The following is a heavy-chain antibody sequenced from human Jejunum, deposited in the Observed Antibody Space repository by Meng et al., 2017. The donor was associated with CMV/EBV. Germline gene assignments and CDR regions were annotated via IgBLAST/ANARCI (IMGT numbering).Heavy chain of an antibody. Sequence: QVQWVLSGAEVKKPGASVKVSCKASGYTFTSHSMHWVRQAPGQGLEWMGWFVNYVDTYPAPKFQGRVTMTTDTHTNTAFMELRSLTSDDTAVYYCASGTPGRSYCDYWGQGTLVTVSS. CDR1: GYTFTSHS. D-gene: IGHD2-15*01. V-gene: IGHV1-18*04. CDR2: FVNYVDT. CDR3: ASGTPGRSYCDY. J-gene: IGHJ4*02.